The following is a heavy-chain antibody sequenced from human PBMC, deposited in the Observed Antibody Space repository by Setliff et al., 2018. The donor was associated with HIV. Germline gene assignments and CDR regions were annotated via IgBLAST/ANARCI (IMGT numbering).Heavy chain of an antibody. D-gene: IGHD4-17*01. V-gene: IGHV1-69*13. Sequence: GASVKVSCKASGDTSNSYAIRWVRQAPGQGPEWMGGIIPIFGSPQYAPQFRGRATITADESSRTAYMELTSLKSEDSAVSYCASASGDYEPYQYWGQGTLVTVSS. CDR1: GDTSNSYA. CDR3: ASASGDYEPYQY. CDR2: IIPIFGSP. J-gene: IGHJ1*01.